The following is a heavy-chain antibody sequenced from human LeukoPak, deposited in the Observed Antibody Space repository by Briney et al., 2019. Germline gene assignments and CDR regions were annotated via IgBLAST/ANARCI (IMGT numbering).Heavy chain of an antibody. D-gene: IGHD3-10*01. J-gene: IGHJ6*03. CDR3: ASVVRGVIINYYYYYMDV. V-gene: IGHV4-34*01. CDR1: GGSFSGYY. Sequence: SETLSLTCAVYGGSFSGYYWSWIRQPPGKGLECIGEINHSGSTNYNPSLKSRVTISVDTSKNQFSLKLSSVTAADTAVYYCASVVRGVIINYYYYYMDVWGKGSTVTVSS. CDR2: INHSGST.